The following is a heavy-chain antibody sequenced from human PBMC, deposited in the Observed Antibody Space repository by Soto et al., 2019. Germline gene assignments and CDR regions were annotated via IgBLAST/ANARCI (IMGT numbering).Heavy chain of an antibody. V-gene: IGHV3-53*04. CDR3: GRSLSRAFDI. Sequence: PGGSLRLSCAASGFTVSSNFMSWVRQAPGKGLEWISVIYSGGSTYYPVSVKGRFTISRHDSTNTMYLQMNSLRAEDTAVYYCGRSLSRAFDIWGQGTMVTVSS. J-gene: IGHJ3*02. CDR2: IYSGGST. CDR1: GFTVSSNF.